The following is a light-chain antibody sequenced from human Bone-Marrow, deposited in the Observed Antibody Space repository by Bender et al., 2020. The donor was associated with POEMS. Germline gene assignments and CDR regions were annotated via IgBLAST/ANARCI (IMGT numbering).Light chain of an antibody. J-gene: IGLJ3*02. CDR3: QSYDSRLSGWV. Sequence: QSVLTQPPSVSEAPGQRVTISCSGSSSNIGAGYDVHWYQQFPGTAPKLLIYRNTNRPSGVPDRFSGSKSGTSASLAITGLQAEDEADYYCQSYDSRLSGWVFGGGTKVTVL. CDR2: RNT. V-gene: IGLV1-40*01. CDR1: SSNIGAGYD.